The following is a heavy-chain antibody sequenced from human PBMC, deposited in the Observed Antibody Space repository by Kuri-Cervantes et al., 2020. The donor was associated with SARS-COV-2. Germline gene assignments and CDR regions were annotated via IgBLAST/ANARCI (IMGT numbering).Heavy chain of an antibody. CDR2: IYTSGST. D-gene: IGHD1-26*01. Sequence: SETLSLTCTVSGGSISSGSYYWSWIRQPAGKGLEWNGRIYTSGSTNYNPSLKSRVTISVDTSKNQFSLKLSSVTAADTAVYYCARGSASAWDPPENWGQGTLVTVSS. CDR1: GGSISSGSYY. J-gene: IGHJ4*02. CDR3: ARGSASAWDPPEN. V-gene: IGHV4-61*02.